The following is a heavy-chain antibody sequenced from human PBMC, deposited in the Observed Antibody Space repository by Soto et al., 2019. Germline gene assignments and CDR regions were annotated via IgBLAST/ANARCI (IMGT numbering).Heavy chain of an antibody. V-gene: IGHV1-24*01. CDR2: FDPEDGET. Sequence: ASVKVSCKVSGYTLTELSMHWVRQAPGKGLEWMGGFDPEDGETIYAQKFQGRVTMTEDTSTDTAYMELSSLRSEDTAVYYCAKDMAAAGTYYYYMDVWGKGTTVTVSS. J-gene: IGHJ6*03. CDR3: AKDMAAAGTYYYYMDV. CDR1: GYTLTELS. D-gene: IGHD6-13*01.